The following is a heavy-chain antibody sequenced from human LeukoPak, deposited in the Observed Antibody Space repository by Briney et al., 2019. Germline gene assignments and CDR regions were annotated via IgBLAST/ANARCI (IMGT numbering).Heavy chain of an antibody. CDR1: GFTFSTSW. CDR2: IKQDGSDK. D-gene: IGHD6-13*01. Sequence: GGSLRLSCAAPGFTFSTSWMTWVRQAPGKGLEWVANIKQDGSDKYYMDSVKGRFTISRDNAKNSLYLQMNSLRAEDTAVYYCAKDSGWFRFDYWGQGTLVTASS. CDR3: AKDSGWFRFDY. V-gene: IGHV3-7*03. J-gene: IGHJ4*02.